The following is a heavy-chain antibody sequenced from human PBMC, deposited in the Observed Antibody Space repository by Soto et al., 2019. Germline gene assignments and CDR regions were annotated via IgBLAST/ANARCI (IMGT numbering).Heavy chain of an antibody. D-gene: IGHD5-12*01. V-gene: IGHV3-23*01. J-gene: IGHJ4*02. CDR3: AKSGGYDISFFDY. Sequence: GGSLRLSCAASGFTFSSYAMSWVRQAPGKGLEWVSAISGSGGSTYYADSVKGRFTISRDNSKNTRYLQMNSLRAEDTAVYYCAKSGGYDISFFDYWGQGTLVTVSS. CDR1: GFTFSSYA. CDR2: ISGSGGST.